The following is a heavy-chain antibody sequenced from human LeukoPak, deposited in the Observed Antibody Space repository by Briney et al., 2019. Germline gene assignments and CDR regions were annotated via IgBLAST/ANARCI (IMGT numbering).Heavy chain of an antibody. CDR3: AREESGAYYDSSGYYLD. CDR1: GYTFTGYY. J-gene: IGHJ4*02. D-gene: IGHD3-22*01. Sequence: ASVKVSCKASGYTFTGYYMHWVRQAPGQGLEWMGWINPNSGGTNYAQKFQGRVTMTRDTSISAAYMELSRLRSDDTAVYYCAREESGAYYDSSGYYLDWGQGTLVTVSS. V-gene: IGHV1-2*02. CDR2: INPNSGGT.